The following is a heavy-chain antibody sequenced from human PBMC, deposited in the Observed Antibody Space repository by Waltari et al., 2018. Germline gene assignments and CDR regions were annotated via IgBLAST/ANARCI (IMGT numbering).Heavy chain of an antibody. CDR2: IIPIFGTA. CDR3: ARGVRDGYNLHFDY. CDR1: GYTFTSYD. D-gene: IGHD5-12*01. Sequence: QVQLVQSGAEVKKPGASVKVSCKASGYTFTSYDINWVRQATGQGLEWMGGIIPIFGTANYAQKFQGRVTITADESTSTAYMELSSLRSEDTAVYYCARGVRDGYNLHFDYWGQGTLVTVSS. V-gene: IGHV1-69*01. J-gene: IGHJ4*02.